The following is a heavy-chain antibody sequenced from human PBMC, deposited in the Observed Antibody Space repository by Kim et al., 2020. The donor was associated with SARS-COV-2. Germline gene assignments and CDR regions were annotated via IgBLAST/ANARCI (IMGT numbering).Heavy chain of an antibody. D-gene: IGHD6-19*01. V-gene: IGHV3-48*02. J-gene: IGHJ4*02. CDR2: ISSSSSTI. CDR1: GFAFSTYS. Sequence: GGSLRLSCAASGFAFSTYSINWVRQAPGKGLEWLSYISSSSSTIYYADSVRGRFTISRDNAENTGYLQMNSLGDEDTAVYYCARVGRSGWTDDYWGQGTLVTVSS. CDR3: ARVGRSGWTDDY.